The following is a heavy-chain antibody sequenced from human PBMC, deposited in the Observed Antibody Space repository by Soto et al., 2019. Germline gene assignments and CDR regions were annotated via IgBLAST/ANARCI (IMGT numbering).Heavy chain of an antibody. J-gene: IGHJ3*02. CDR1: GGTFSSYA. CDR2: IIPIFGTP. V-gene: IGHV1-69*13. CDR3: AGEVSGWTRIRENAFDI. Sequence: SVKVSCKASGGTFSSYAISWVRQAPGQGLEWMGGIIPIFGTPNYSQKFQGRVTITADESTSTAYMELSSLRPEDAAVFYCAGEVSGWTRIRENAFDIWGQGTMVTVSS. D-gene: IGHD6-19*01.